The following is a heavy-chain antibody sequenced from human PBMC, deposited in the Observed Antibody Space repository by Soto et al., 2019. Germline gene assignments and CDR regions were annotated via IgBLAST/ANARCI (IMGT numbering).Heavy chain of an antibody. Sequence: SQTLSLTCAISGDSVSSNSAAWNWIRRSPSRGLEWLGRTYYRSKWYNDYAVSVKSRITINPDTSKNQFSLQLNSVTPEDTAVYYCARDPGGSYFYYYYGMDVWGQGTTVTVSS. J-gene: IGHJ6*02. V-gene: IGHV6-1*01. CDR2: TYYRSKWYN. CDR1: GDSVSSNSAA. D-gene: IGHD1-26*01. CDR3: ARDPGGSYFYYYYGMDV.